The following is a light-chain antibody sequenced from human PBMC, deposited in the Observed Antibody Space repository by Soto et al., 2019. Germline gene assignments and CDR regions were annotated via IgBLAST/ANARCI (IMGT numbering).Light chain of an antibody. V-gene: IGKV3-20*01. CDR3: QQYHDWPRT. Sequence: EIVLTQSPGTLSLSPGERATLSCRASQSVSSSYLAWYQQKPGQAPRLLIYGASSRATGIPDRFSGSGSGTEFTLTISSLQSEDFAVYYCQQYHDWPRTFGQVTKVDIK. J-gene: IGKJ1*01. CDR1: QSVSSSY. CDR2: GAS.